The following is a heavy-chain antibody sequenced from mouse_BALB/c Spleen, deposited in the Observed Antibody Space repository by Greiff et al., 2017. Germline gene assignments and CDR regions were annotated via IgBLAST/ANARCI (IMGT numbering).Heavy chain of an antibody. V-gene: IGHV1-80*01. CDR1: GYAFSSYW. CDR3: ARPITTVGFAY. J-gene: IGHJ3*01. D-gene: IGHD1-1*01. CDR2: IYPGDGDT. Sequence: VQLQQSGAELVRPGSSVKISCKASGYAFSSYWMNWVKQRPGQGLEWIGQIYPGDGDTNYNGKFKGKATLTADKSSSTAYMQLSSLTSEDSAVYFCARPITTVGFAYWGQGTLVTVSA.